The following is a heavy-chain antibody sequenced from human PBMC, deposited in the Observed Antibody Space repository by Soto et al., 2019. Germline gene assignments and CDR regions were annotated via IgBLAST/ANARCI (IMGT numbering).Heavy chain of an antibody. J-gene: IGHJ4*02. CDR3: ATLTTVQYYFDY. Sequence: GGSLRLSCAASGFTFSSYGMHWVRQAPGKGLEWVAVISYDGSNKYYADSVKGRFTISRDNSKNTLYLQMNSLRAEDTAVYYCATLTTVQYYFDYWGQGTLVTVSS. V-gene: IGHV3-30*03. CDR2: ISYDGSNK. D-gene: IGHD4-17*01. CDR1: GFTFSSYG.